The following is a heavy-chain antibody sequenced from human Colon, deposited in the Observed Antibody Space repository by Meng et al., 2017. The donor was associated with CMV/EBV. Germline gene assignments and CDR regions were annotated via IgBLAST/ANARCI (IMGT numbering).Heavy chain of an antibody. CDR3: AKDRERGCSSTSCQVVDY. Sequence: GESLKISCAASGFTFSSYGMHWVRQAPGKGLEWVAVIWYDGSNKYYADSVKGRFTISRDNSKNTLYLQMNGLRAEDTAVYYCAKDRERGCSSTSCQVVDYWGQGTLVTVSS. CDR1: GFTFSSYG. D-gene: IGHD2-2*01. J-gene: IGHJ4*02. V-gene: IGHV3-33*06. CDR2: IWYDGSNK.